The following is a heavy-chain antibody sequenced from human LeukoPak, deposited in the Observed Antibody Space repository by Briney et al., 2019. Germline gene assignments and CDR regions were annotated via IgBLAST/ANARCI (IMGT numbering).Heavy chain of an antibody. CDR3: ARGYCSSTSCYYYWYFDL. Sequence: GGSLRLSCAASGFTFDDYALHWVRQAPGKGLEGVSGISGNSGSIGYADSVKGRFTISRDNAKNSLYLQMNSLRAEDTALYYCARGYCSSTSCYYYWYFDLWGRGTLVTVSS. CDR2: ISGNSGSI. CDR1: GFTFDDYA. D-gene: IGHD2-2*01. V-gene: IGHV3-9*01. J-gene: IGHJ2*01.